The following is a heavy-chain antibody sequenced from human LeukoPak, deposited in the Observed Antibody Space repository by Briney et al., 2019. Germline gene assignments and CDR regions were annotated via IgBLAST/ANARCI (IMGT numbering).Heavy chain of an antibody. D-gene: IGHD5-18*01. CDR2: FDPEDGET. CDR3: ATVSVDTAGNWFDP. Sequence: ASVKVSCKVSGYTLTELSMHWVRQAPGNGLEWMGGFDPEDGETIYAQKFQGRVTMTEDTSTDTAYMELSSLRSEDTAVYYCATVSVDTAGNWFDPWGQGTLVTVSS. J-gene: IGHJ5*02. V-gene: IGHV1-24*01. CDR1: GYTLTELS.